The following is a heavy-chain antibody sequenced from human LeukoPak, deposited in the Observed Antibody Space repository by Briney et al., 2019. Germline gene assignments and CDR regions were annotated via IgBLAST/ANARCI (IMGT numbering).Heavy chain of an antibody. CDR2: ISSSSSYI. D-gene: IGHD3-10*01. CDR3: ARQDVWFGESQFDY. J-gene: IGHJ4*02. CDR1: GFTFSSYA. Sequence: GGSLRLSCAASGFTFSSYAMSWVRQAPGKGLEWVSAISSSSSYIYYADSVKGRFTISRDNAKNSLYLQLNSLRAEDTAVYYCARQDVWFGESQFDYWGQGTLVTVSS. V-gene: IGHV3-21*01.